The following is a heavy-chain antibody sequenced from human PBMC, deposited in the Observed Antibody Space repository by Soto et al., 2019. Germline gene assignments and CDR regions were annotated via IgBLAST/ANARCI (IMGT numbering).Heavy chain of an antibody. CDR1: GFTFSSYA. CDR3: AKDCSGGGSSTSLGHY. V-gene: IGHV3-23*01. Sequence: EVQLLESGGGLVQPGGSLRLSCAASGFTFSSYAMSWVRQAPGKGLEWVSAISGSGGSTYYADSVKGRFTISRDNSKNTLYLQMNSLRAEDTAVYYCAKDCSGGGSSTSLGHYWGQGTLVTVSS. J-gene: IGHJ4*02. D-gene: IGHD2-2*01. CDR2: ISGSGGST.